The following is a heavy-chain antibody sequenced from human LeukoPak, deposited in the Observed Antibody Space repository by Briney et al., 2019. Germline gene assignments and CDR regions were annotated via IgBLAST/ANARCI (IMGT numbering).Heavy chain of an antibody. V-gene: IGHV3-30*04. CDR1: GFTFSSYA. J-gene: IGHJ4*02. Sequence: GGSLRLSCAASGFTFSSYAIHWVRQGPGKGLEWVALISYDGSNKYYADSVKGRFTLSRDNSKNTLYLQMDSLRAEDTAVYYCARDETKSGYSYGTSPFDYWGQGTLVNVSS. CDR2: ISYDGSNK. CDR3: ARDETKSGYSYGTSPFDY. D-gene: IGHD5-18*01.